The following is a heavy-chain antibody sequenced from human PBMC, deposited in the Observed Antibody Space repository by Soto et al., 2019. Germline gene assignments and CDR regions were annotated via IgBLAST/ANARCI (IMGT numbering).Heavy chain of an antibody. CDR1: GFIFSNFW. J-gene: IGHJ4*02. CDR2: INQDGSEK. CDR3: AVLSIAAVVDF. D-gene: IGHD6-25*01. Sequence: ESGGGLVQPGGSLRLSCAASGFIFSNFWINWVRQAPGKGLEWVASINQDGSEKYYVDSVKGRFTISRDNAKNSLYLQMNSLRAEDTAVYYCAVLSIAAVVDFWGQGTVVTVSS. V-gene: IGHV3-7*01.